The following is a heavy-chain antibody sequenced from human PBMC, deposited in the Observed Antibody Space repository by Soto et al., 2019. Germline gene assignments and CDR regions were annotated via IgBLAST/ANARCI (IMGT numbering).Heavy chain of an antibody. CDR1: GGSISSGGYY. J-gene: IGHJ6*02. CDR2: IYYSGST. D-gene: IGHD3-10*01. CDR3: ARDRPRDHYGSGSYYKKPRYGMDV. Sequence: SETLSLTCTVSGGSISSGGYYWSWIRQHPGKGLEWIGYIYYSGSTYYNPSLKSRVTISVDTSKNQFSLKLSSVTAADTAVYYCARDRPRDHYGSGSYYKKPRYGMDVWGQGTTVTVSS. V-gene: IGHV4-31*03.